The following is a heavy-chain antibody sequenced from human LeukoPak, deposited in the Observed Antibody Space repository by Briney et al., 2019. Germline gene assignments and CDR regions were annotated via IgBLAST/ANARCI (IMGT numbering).Heavy chain of an antibody. V-gene: IGHV4-31*03. D-gene: IGHD4-17*01. CDR1: GGSINTGGYY. CDR3: ARTSEDTGYGDFDY. CDR2: IHYSGST. J-gene: IGHJ4*02. Sequence: SQTLSLTCTVSGGSINTGGYYWSWIRQHPGKGLEWIGFIHYSGSTHYNPSLRSRVTMSVDTSENQFSLELSSVTAADTAVYYCARTSEDTGYGDFDYWGQGTLVTVSS.